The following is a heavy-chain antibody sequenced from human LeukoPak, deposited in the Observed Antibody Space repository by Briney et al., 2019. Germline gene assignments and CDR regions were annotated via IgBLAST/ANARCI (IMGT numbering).Heavy chain of an antibody. CDR2: INHSGST. Sequence: SETLSLTCAVYGGSFSGYYWSWIRQPPGKGLEWIGEINHSGSTNYNPSLKSRVTISVDTSKNQFSLKLSSVTAADTAVYYCARGNRSPYYDILTGYYYGVDVWGQGTTVTVSS. CDR3: ARGNRSPYYDILTGYYYGVDV. D-gene: IGHD3-9*01. CDR1: GGSFSGYY. J-gene: IGHJ6*02. V-gene: IGHV4-34*01.